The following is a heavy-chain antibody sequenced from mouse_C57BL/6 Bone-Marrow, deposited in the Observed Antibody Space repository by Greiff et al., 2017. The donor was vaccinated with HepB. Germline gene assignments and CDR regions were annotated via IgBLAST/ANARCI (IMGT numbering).Heavy chain of an antibody. Sequence: QVQLQQPGAELVMPGASVKLSCKASGYTFPSYWMHWVNQRPGQGLEWIGERDPSDSYTNYNQKFKGKSTLTVDKSSSTAYMQLSSLTSEDSAVYYCATNYYGSSPAWFAYWGQGTLVTVSA. CDR2: RDPSDSYT. D-gene: IGHD1-1*01. CDR3: ATNYYGSSPAWFAY. V-gene: IGHV1-69*01. J-gene: IGHJ3*01. CDR1: GYTFPSYW.